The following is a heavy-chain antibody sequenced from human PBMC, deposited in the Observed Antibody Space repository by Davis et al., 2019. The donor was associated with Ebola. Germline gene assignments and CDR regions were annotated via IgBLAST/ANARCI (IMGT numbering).Heavy chain of an antibody. CDR2: INHSGST. J-gene: IGHJ4*02. Sequence: SETLSLTCTVSGGSISSYYWSWIRQPPGKGLEWLGEINHSGSTNYNPSLKSRVTISVDTSKNQFSLKLSSVTAADTAVYYCARRRGIQLWNPRFDYWGQGTLVTVSS. D-gene: IGHD5-18*01. V-gene: IGHV4-34*01. CDR3: ARRRGIQLWNPRFDY. CDR1: GGSISSYY.